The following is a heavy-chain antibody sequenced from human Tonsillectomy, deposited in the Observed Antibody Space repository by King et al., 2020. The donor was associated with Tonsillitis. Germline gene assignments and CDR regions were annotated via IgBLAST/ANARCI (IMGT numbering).Heavy chain of an antibody. J-gene: IGHJ4*02. Sequence: QLQESGPGLVKPSETLSLTFTVSVDSISGYYWTWIRQPAGKGLEWIGRIYFNENTDYNPSLKSRVTMSVDTSKNQFSLKLTSVTAADTAVYYCARDRHQGSTKFDYWGPGTLVTVSS. D-gene: IGHD2-8*01. CDR3: ARDRHQGSTKFDY. CDR2: IYFNENT. CDR1: VDSISGYY. V-gene: IGHV4-4*07.